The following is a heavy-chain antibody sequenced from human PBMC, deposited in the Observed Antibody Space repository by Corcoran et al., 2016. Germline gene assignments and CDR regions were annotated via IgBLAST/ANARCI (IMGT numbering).Heavy chain of an antibody. D-gene: IGHD5-12*01. CDR3: ARRQTGSGYDGETGCIDY. J-gene: IGHJ4*02. CDR1: GFSLSNSGVG. Sequence: QITLKESGPTMVKPTQTLTLTCDFSGFSLSNSGVGVAWIRQPPGEALEWLAVIYWDNDKRYSPSLKTRLTITKDTTKKQVVLTMTNRNPVDTATYYCARRQTGSGYDGETGCIDYWGQGTRVTVSS. V-gene: IGHV2-5*02. CDR2: IYWDNDK.